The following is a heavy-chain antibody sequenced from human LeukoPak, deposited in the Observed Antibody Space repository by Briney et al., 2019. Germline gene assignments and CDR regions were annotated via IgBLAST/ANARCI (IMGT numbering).Heavy chain of an antibody. J-gene: IGHJ4*02. V-gene: IGHV3-23*01. CDR1: GFTFSSYG. CDR2: ISGGGGST. D-gene: IGHD4-23*01. CDR3: AKGSARRWFWYFDY. Sequence: GGSLRLSCAASGFTFSSYGMSWVRQAPGKGLEWVSVISGGGGSTSYADSVKGRFTISRDNSKNMLYLQMNSLRAEDTAVYYCAKGSARRWFWYFDYWGQGTLVTVSS.